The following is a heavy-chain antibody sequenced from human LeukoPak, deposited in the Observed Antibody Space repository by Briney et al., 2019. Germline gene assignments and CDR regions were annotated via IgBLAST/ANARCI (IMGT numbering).Heavy chain of an antibody. Sequence: PGGSLRLSCAASGFTFDDYAMHWVRQAPGKGLEWVSGISWNSGSIGYADSVKGRFIISRDNAKNSLYLQMNSLRAEDTALYYCAKDTVTDDAFDIWGQGTMVTVSS. D-gene: IGHD2-21*02. J-gene: IGHJ3*02. CDR3: AKDTVTDDAFDI. V-gene: IGHV3-9*01. CDR1: GFTFDDYA. CDR2: ISWNSGSI.